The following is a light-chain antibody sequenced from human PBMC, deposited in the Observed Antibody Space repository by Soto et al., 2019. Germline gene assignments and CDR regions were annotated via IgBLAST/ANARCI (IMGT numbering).Light chain of an antibody. J-gene: IGLJ2*01. V-gene: IGLV1-44*01. Sequence: QAVVTQPPSAPGTPGQRVTISCSGSSSNIGKNAVNWYRQLPGTAPKLVIYSNDQRPSGVPDRFSGSKSGTSASLAISGLQSEDEADYYCAAWDDNLNGVVFGGGTKLTVL. CDR2: SND. CDR1: SSNIGKNA. CDR3: AAWDDNLNGVV.